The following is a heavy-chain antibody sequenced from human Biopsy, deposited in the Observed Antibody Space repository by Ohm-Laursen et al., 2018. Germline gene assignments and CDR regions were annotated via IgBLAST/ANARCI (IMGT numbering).Heavy chain of an antibody. CDR3: AREIYPTTIYRPVDS. Sequence: SLRLSCAASGFPFSDYYMRWIRQAPGKGLEWVSYISSGGTTIYYADSVKGRFTISRDNSKNTLYLQMNSLRAEDTAVYFCAREIYPTTIYRPVDSWGQGTLVTVSS. J-gene: IGHJ5*01. CDR2: ISSGGTTI. D-gene: IGHD3-3*01. V-gene: IGHV3-11*01. CDR1: GFPFSDYY.